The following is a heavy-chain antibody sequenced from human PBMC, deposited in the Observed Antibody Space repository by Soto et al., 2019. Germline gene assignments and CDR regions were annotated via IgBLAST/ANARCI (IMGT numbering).Heavy chain of an antibody. CDR1: GYSFNTYW. V-gene: IGHV5-51*01. CDR2: IYPGDSDA. CDR3: ARQGDMAATPADAFDI. D-gene: IGHD6-19*01. J-gene: IGHJ3*02. Sequence: GESLKISCKGSGYSFNTYWIAWVRQMPGKGLEWMGIIYPGDSDARYSPSFAGQVTISVDKSITTAYLHWSSLEASDSAVYYCARQGDMAATPADAFDIWGQGTLVTVSS.